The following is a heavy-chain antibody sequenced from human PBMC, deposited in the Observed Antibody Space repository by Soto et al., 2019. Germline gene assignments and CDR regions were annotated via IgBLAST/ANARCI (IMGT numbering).Heavy chain of an antibody. CDR2: INHSGST. J-gene: IGHJ4*02. V-gene: IGHV4-34*01. CDR1: GGSFSGYY. D-gene: IGHD3-22*01. Sequence: SETLSLTCAVYGGSFSGYYWSWIRQPPGKGLEWIGEINHSGSTNYNPSLKSRVTISVDTSKNQFSLKLSSVTAADTAVYYCARGRTGDSSGYARTYFDYWGQGTLVTVYS. CDR3: ARGRTGDSSGYARTYFDY.